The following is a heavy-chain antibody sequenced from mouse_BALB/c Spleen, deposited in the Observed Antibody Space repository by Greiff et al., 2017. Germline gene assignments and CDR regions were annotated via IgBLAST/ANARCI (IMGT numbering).Heavy chain of an antibody. CDR1: GFNIKDTY. V-gene: IGHV14-3*02. Sequence: VQLQQSGAELVKPGASVKLSCTASGFNIKDTYMHWVKQRPEQGLEWIGRIDPANGNTKYDPKFQGKATITADTSSNTAYLQLSSLTSEDTAVYYCASGTTGAMDYWGQGTSVTVSS. CDR3: ASGTTGAMDY. CDR2: IDPANGNT. J-gene: IGHJ4*01. D-gene: IGHD2-14*01.